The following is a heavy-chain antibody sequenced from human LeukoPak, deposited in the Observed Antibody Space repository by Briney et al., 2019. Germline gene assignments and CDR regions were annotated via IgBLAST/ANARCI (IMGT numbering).Heavy chain of an antibody. CDR3: ARDQEGFDY. CDR2: IYPRDGST. CDR1: GYTFTSNY. J-gene: IGHJ4*02. Sequence: ASVKVSCTASGYTFTSNYIHWVRQAPGQGLEWMGMIYPRDGSTSYAQKFQGRVTVARDTSTSTVHMELSGLRSEDTAVYYCARDQEGFDYWGQGTLVTVSS. V-gene: IGHV1-46*01.